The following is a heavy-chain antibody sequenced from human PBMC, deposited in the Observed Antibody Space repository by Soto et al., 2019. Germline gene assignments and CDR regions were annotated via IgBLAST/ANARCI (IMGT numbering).Heavy chain of an antibody. CDR1: GGSISSGNFS. Sequence: SETLSLSCTVSGGSISSGNFSWTWIRQPPGKGLEWIAYIFHTGSTFYNSSLKPRVSISVDRSKNQFSLKLKSVTETDTAVYYCARVKVGDLFRFNWFFDLWGRGTLVTVSS. CDR2: IFHTGST. J-gene: IGHJ2*01. CDR3: ARVKVGDLFRFNWFFDL. V-gene: IGHV4-30-2*01. D-gene: IGHD3-3*01.